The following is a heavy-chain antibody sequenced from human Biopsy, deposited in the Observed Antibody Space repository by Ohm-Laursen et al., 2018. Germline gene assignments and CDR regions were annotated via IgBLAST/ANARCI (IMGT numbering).Heavy chain of an antibody. CDR3: ALQSVAQMKNFDY. J-gene: IGHJ4*02. Sequence: PVKVSCKASGGTFINYAISWVRQAPGQGLEWMGWISPKSGDTNYAHKFQGNITMTRDTSMSTAYMEMSRLRCDDTAVYYCALQSVAQMKNFDYWGQGTLVTVSS. CDR2: ISPKSGDT. D-gene: IGHD6-19*01. V-gene: IGHV1-2*02. CDR1: GGTFINYA.